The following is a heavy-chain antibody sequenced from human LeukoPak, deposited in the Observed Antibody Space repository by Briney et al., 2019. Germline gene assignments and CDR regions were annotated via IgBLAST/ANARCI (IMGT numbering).Heavy chain of an antibody. CDR1: GFTVSSNY. CDR2: LYSGGST. Sequence: GGSLRLSCTASGFTVSSNYMSWVRQAPGKGLEWVSVLYSGGSTYYADSVKGRFTISRDNSKNTLYLQMSSLRAEDTAVYYCARDHVSGWDNYYYYGMDVWGQGTTVTVSS. V-gene: IGHV3-53*01. J-gene: IGHJ6*02. CDR3: ARDHVSGWDNYYYYGMDV. D-gene: IGHD6-25*01.